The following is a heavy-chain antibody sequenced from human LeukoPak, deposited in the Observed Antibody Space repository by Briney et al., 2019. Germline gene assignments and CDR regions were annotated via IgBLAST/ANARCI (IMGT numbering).Heavy chain of an antibody. V-gene: IGHV6-1*01. CDR2: TYYRSKWYN. D-gene: IGHD1-26*01. Sequence: SQTLSLTCAISGDSVSSNSAAWNWIRQSPSRGLEWRGRTYYRSKWYNDYAVSVKSPITINPDTSKNQFSLQLNSVTPEDTAVYYCARDLVGATPYYYYYYMDVWGKGTTVTVSS. J-gene: IGHJ6*03. CDR3: ARDLVGATPYYYYYYMDV. CDR1: GDSVSSNSAA.